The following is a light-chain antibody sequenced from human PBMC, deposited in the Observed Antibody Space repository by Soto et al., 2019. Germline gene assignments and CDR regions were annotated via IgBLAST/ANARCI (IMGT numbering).Light chain of an antibody. CDR3: MQALQTPLS. CDR1: HSLLRSDGYNS. V-gene: IGKV2-28*01. J-gene: IGKJ4*01. CDR2: LGS. Sequence: DIVMTQSPLSLPVTPGEPASISCRSSHSLLRSDGYNSLDWYLQKPGQSPQLLIYLGSNRASGVPERFRGSGSGPDFTVKNRSEEAEDVGVYFCMQALQTPLSLGGGTKVELK.